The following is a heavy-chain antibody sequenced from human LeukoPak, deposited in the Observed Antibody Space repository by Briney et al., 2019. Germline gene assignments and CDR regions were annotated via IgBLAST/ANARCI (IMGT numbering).Heavy chain of an antibody. CDR3: ARAGYYGSGFDY. V-gene: IGHV4-59*01. J-gene: IGHJ4*02. Sequence: SETLSLTCTVSGGSISSYYWSWIRQPPGKGLEWIGYIYYSGSTNYNPSLKSRVTISVDTFKNQFSLKLSSVTAADTAVYYCARAGYYGSGFDYWGQGTLVTVSS. CDR2: IYYSGST. D-gene: IGHD3-10*01. CDR1: GGSISSYY.